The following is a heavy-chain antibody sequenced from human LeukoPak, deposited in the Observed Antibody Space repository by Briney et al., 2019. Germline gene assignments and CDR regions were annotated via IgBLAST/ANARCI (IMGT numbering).Heavy chain of an antibody. V-gene: IGHV4-4*07. D-gene: IGHD3-3*01. CDR3: ARTPSYYDFWSGSAGGMDV. CDR1: GGSISSYY. Sequence: FETPSLTCTVSGGSISSYYWSWIRQPAGKGLEWIGRIYTSGSANYNPSLKSRVTMSVDTSKNQFSLKVTSVTAADTAVYYCARTPSYYDFWSGSAGGMDVWGQGTTVSVSS. J-gene: IGHJ6*02. CDR2: IYTSGSA.